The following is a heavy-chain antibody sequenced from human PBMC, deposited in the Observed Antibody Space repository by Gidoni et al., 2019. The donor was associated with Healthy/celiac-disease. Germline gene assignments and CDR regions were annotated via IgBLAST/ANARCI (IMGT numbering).Heavy chain of an antibody. CDR2: IYYSGST. J-gene: IGHJ3*01. CDR3: ARGGTDAFDL. Sequence: QVQLQESGPGLVKPSETLSLPCFVSGGSISGNYWSWIRQPPGKGLEWIGYIYYSGSTNYNPSRKSRVTISVDTSKNQFSLRLSSVTAADTAVYYCARGGTDAFDLWGQGTMVTVSS. CDR1: GGSISGNY. V-gene: IGHV4-59*01. D-gene: IGHD1-26*01.